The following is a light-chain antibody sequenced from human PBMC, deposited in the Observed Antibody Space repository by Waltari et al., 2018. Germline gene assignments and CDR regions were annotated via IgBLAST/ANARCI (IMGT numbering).Light chain of an antibody. Sequence: QSALTQPASVSGSPGQSITIPCPGTSSDVGGSNYVSWYQQYPGKAPKLMIYDVTYRPSGVSTRFSGSKSGNTASLTISGLQAEDEADYYCSSYTTTGTVIFGGGTKLTVL. CDR1: SSDVGGSNY. CDR2: DVT. V-gene: IGLV2-14*03. CDR3: SSYTTTGTVI. J-gene: IGLJ2*01.